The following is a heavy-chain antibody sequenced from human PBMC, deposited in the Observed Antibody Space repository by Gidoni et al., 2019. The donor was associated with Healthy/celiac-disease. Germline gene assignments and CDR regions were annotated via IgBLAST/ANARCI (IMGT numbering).Heavy chain of an antibody. V-gene: IGHV3-21*01. Sequence: EVQLVESGGGLVKPGGSLRLSCAASGFTFGSYSMNWVRQAPGKGLEWVSSSSSSSSYIYYADSVKGRFTISRDNAKNSLYLQMNSLRAEDTAVYYCARVIYSSSRAYYFDYWGQGTLVTVSS. D-gene: IGHD6-6*01. CDR1: GFTFGSYS. CDR3: ARVIYSSSRAYYFDY. CDR2: SSSSSSYI. J-gene: IGHJ4*02.